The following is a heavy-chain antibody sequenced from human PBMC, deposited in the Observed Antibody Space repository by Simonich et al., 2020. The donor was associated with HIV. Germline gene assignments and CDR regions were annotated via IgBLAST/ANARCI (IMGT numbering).Heavy chain of an antibody. CDR1: GGSYSGYY. D-gene: IGHD6-13*01. CDR3: ARLTAGGLGEYFQH. J-gene: IGHJ1*01. Sequence: QVQLQQWGAGLLKPSETLSLTCAVYGGSYSGYYWSWIRQPPGKGLEWIGEINHSGSPNYNPSPKSRVTISVDTSKNQFSLKLSSVTAADTAVYYCARLTAGGLGEYFQHWGQGTLVTVSS. CDR2: INHSGSP. V-gene: IGHV4-34*01.